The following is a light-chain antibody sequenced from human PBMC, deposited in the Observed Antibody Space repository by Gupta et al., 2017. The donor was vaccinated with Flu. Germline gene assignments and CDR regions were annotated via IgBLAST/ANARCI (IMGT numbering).Light chain of an antibody. J-gene: IGKJ4*01. CDR3: QQHFSSPMT. Sequence: DIQMTQSPSSLSASVGDRVTITCRASQGIVKSFAWFQQKPGKAPKSLIYAASSLHTGVPSRFSGSGSGTEFTLTISSLQPEVFATYYCQQHFSSPMTFGGGTKVEIK. CDR2: AAS. V-gene: IGKV1-16*01. CDR1: QGIVKS.